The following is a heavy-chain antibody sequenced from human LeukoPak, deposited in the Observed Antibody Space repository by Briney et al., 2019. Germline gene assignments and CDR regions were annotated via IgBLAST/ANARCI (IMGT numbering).Heavy chain of an antibody. CDR1: GGTFSSYA. CDR2: IIPIFGTA. Sequence: SVKVSCKASGGTFSSYAISWVRQAPGQGLEWMGGIIPIFGTANYAQKFQGRVTITADESTSTAYMELSSLRSEDTAVYYCARGDIAVVPAAARGAFDIWGQGTMVTVSS. V-gene: IGHV1-69*01. CDR3: ARGDIAVVPAAARGAFDI. D-gene: IGHD2-2*01. J-gene: IGHJ3*02.